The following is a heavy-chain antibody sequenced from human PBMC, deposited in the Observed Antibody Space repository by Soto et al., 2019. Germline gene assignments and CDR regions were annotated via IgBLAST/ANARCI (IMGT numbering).Heavy chain of an antibody. D-gene: IGHD5-18*01. V-gene: IGHV6-1*01. J-gene: IGHJ2*01. CDR3: AREGAGYRSGYWYFDL. Sequence: SQTLSLTCAISGDSVSSNSATWTWIRQSPSRGLEWLGKTYYRSRWYNDYADSVKSRITINSDTSKNQFSLQLNSVTLEDTAVDCCAREGAGYRSGYWYFDLWGRGTLVTVSS. CDR1: GDSVSSNSAT. CDR2: TYYRSRWYN.